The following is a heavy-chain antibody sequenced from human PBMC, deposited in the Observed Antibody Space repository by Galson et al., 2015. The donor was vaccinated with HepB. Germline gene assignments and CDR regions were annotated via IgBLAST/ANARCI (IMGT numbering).Heavy chain of an antibody. J-gene: IGHJ3*02. Sequence: SLRLSCAASGFTFSSYAMSWVRQAPGKGLEWVSAISGSGGSTYYADSVKGRFTISRDNSKNTLYLQMNSLRAEDTAVYYCAKDRVFMGEAAGPDAFDIWGQGTMVTVSS. D-gene: IGHD6-13*01. V-gene: IGHV3-23*01. CDR3: AKDRVFMGEAAGPDAFDI. CDR1: GFTFSSYA. CDR2: ISGSGGST.